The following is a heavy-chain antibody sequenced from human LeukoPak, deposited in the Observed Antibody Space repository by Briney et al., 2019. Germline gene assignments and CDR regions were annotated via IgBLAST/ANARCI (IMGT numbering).Heavy chain of an antibody. Sequence: PGGSLRLSCEASGLAFSTYGMHWVRQAPGKGLEWVAVIAYDGNNKYYGDSVKGRFTISRDNSKNTLYLQMNSLTAEDTAVYYCARRDLYSWGQGTLVIVSS. D-gene: IGHD2-21*01. CDR2: IAYDGNNK. V-gene: IGHV3-30*03. CDR1: GLAFSTYG. CDR3: ARRDLYS. J-gene: IGHJ5*02.